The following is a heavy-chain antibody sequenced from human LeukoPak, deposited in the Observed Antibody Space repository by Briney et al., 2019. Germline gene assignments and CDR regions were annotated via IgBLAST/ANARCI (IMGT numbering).Heavy chain of an antibody. D-gene: IGHD1-1*01. V-gene: IGHV3-53*01. J-gene: IGHJ3*02. Sequence: PGGSLRLSCAASGFTVSSNYMSWVRQAPGKGLEWVSVIYSGGSTYYADSAKGRFTISRDNSKNTLYLQMNSLRAEDTAVYYCARDHNDAFDIWGQGTMVTVSS. CDR3: ARDHNDAFDI. CDR1: GFTVSSNY. CDR2: IYSGGST.